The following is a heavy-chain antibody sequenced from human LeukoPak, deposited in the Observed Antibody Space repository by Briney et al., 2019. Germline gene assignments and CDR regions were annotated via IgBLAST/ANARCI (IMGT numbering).Heavy chain of an antibody. J-gene: IGHJ4*02. CDR1: GFTFGDYA. D-gene: IGHD2-15*01. CDR2: IRSKAYGGTT. Sequence: GGSLRLSCTASGFTFGDYAMSWVRQAPGKGLEWVAFIRSKAYGGTTQYAASVKGRFTISRDDSKSIAYLQMNSLKTEDTAVYYCTRGILDCSGGSCYFGGYYFDYWGQGTLVTVSS. CDR3: TRGILDCSGGSCYFGGYYFDY. V-gene: IGHV3-49*04.